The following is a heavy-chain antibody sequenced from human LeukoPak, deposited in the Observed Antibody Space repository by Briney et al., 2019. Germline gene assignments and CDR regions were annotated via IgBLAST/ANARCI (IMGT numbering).Heavy chain of an antibody. Sequence: PSETLSLTCTVSGGSISSSSYYWGWIRQPPGKGLEWIGSIYYSGSTYYNPSLKSRVTISVDTSKNQFSLKLSSVTAADTAVYYCAREYVTMVRGVIFKFDPWGQGTLVTVSS. CDR1: GGSISSSSYY. CDR3: AREYVTMVRGVIFKFDP. V-gene: IGHV4-39*07. J-gene: IGHJ5*02. D-gene: IGHD3-10*01. CDR2: IYYSGST.